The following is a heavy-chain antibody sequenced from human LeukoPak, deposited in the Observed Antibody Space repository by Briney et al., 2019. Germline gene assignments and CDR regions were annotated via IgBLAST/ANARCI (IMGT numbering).Heavy chain of an antibody. J-gene: IGHJ5*02. Sequence: ASVKVSCKASGYTFTSYGISWVRQAPGQGLEWMGWISAYNGNTNYAQKLQGRVTMTTDTSTSTAYVELRSLRSDDTAVYYCARDRSGYDFWSGYAVAGNWFDPWGQGTLVTVSS. V-gene: IGHV1-18*01. CDR1: GYTFTSYG. CDR3: ARDRSGYDFWSGYAVAGNWFDP. D-gene: IGHD3-3*01. CDR2: ISAYNGNT.